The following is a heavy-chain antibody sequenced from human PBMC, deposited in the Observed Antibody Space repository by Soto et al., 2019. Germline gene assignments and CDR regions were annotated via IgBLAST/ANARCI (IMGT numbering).Heavy chain of an antibody. J-gene: IGHJ4*02. V-gene: IGHV5-51*03. CDR2: IYPGDSNT. D-gene: IGHD6-13*01. CDR3: ARPYYTTYSNTWYVGY. CDR1: GYSFTSYW. Sequence: EVQLVQSGAEVKKPGESLKISCKGSGYSFTSYWIGWVRQMPGKGLEWMGIIYPGDSNTRYSPSFQGQVTISADKSISTAFLQWSSLKASDTAIYYCARPYYTTYSNTWYVGYWGQGTLVTVSS.